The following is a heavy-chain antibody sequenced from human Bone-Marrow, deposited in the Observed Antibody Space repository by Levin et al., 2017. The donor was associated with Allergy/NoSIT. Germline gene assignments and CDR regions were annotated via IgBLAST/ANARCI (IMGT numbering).Heavy chain of an antibody. CDR3: AINRERVRFLEWPISSRWTRVPGTFDY. Sequence: QPGGSLRLSCAASGFTFSSYAMSWVRQAPGKGLEWVSAISGSGGSTYYADSVKGRFTISRDNSKNTLYLQMNSLRAEDTAVYYCAINRERVRFLEWPISSRWTRVPGTFDYWGQGTLVTVSS. CDR1: GFTFSSYA. CDR2: ISGSGGST. D-gene: IGHD3-3*01. V-gene: IGHV3-23*01. J-gene: IGHJ4*02.